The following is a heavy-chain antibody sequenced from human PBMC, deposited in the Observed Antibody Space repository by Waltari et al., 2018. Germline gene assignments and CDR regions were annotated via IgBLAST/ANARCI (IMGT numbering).Heavy chain of an antibody. V-gene: IGHV1-2*02. D-gene: IGHD3-3*01. CDR3: ARDGQGDLEWLLYRRSYYMDV. J-gene: IGHJ6*03. CDR2: INPNSGGT. CDR1: GYTFTGYY. Sequence: QVQLVQSGAEVKKPGASVKVSCKASGYTFTGYYMHWVRQAPGQGLEWMGWINPNSGGTNYAQKFQGRVTMTRDTSISTAYMELSRLRSDDTAVYYCARDGQGDLEWLLYRRSYYMDVWGKGTTVTISS.